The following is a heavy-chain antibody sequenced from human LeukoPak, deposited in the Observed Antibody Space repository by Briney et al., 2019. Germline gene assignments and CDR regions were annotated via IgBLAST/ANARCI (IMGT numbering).Heavy chain of an antibody. CDR3: ARDQYYYDSSGNPGY. CDR1: GFIFATSA. D-gene: IGHD3-22*01. CDR2: IVVASGHT. Sequence: SVKVSCKASGFIFATSAVQWVRQARGQRLGWIGWIVVASGHTNYAQRFHERVSIIRDMSTSSAYMDLSSLRSEDTAVYYCARDQYYYDSSGNPGYWGQGTLVTVSS. J-gene: IGHJ4*02. V-gene: IGHV1-58*01.